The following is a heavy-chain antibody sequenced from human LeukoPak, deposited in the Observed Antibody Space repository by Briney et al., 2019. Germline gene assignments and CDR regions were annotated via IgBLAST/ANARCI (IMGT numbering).Heavy chain of an antibody. J-gene: IGHJ4*02. CDR3: VRGTGGGSLPFFDS. V-gene: IGHV4-59*01. Sequence: SETLSLTCTVSGGSINNYYWSWIRQPPGKKLEWIGSVFYSGSTNYNPSPKSRVTMSLVASKNQVSLKLSSMTAADTAVFYCVRGTGGGSLPFFDSWGQGALVTVSS. CDR2: VFYSGST. CDR1: GGSINNYY. D-gene: IGHD2-8*02.